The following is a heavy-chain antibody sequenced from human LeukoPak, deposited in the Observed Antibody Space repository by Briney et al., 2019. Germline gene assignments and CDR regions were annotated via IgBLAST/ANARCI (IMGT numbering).Heavy chain of an antibody. D-gene: IGHD4-23*01. J-gene: IGHJ4*02. Sequence: GGSQRLSCAASGFTFSSYSMNWVRQAPGKGLEWVSSISSRSGYIYYADSVKGRFTISRDNAKNSLSLQMNSLRAEDTAVYYCARDYGTYGGNSLGYFDFWGQGTLVTVSA. CDR1: GFTFSSYS. CDR3: ARDYGTYGGNSLGYFDF. V-gene: IGHV3-21*04. CDR2: ISSRSGYI.